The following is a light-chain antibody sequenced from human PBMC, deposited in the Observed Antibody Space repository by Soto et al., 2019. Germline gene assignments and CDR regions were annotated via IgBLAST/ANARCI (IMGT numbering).Light chain of an antibody. Sequence: DIHMTQSPSSVSASVGYIFTITCRASQGVSDWVAWYQKKPGEAPKLLIYGSSSLLSGVPSRLRGTRYGTDLTITISSMKNEDFETYYCQQANSYTWTFGQGTKVDIK. CDR2: GSS. CDR1: QGVSDW. J-gene: IGKJ1*01. V-gene: IGKV1-12*01. CDR3: QQANSYTWT.